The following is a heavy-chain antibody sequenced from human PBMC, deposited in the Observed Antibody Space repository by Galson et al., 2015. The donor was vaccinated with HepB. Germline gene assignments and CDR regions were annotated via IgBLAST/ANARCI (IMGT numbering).Heavy chain of an antibody. V-gene: IGHV3-30*02. Sequence: SLRLSCAASGFTFSNYGMHWVRQAPGKGLEWVAYIRYDGSIKYYADSVKGRFTISRDNSKNTLYLQMNSLRAEDTAVYHCARNTPSSGYHGLHYGGQGTLVTVSS. CDR1: GFTFSNYG. J-gene: IGHJ4*02. D-gene: IGHD5-12*01. CDR2: IRYDGSIK. CDR3: ARNTPSSGYHGLHY.